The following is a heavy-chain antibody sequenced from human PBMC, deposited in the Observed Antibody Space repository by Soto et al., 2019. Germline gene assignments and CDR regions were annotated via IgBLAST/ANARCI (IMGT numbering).Heavy chain of an antibody. D-gene: IGHD2-2*01. J-gene: IGHJ4*02. V-gene: IGHV3-23*01. CDR2: ISGSGGST. Sequence: GGSLRLSCAASGFTFSSYAMSWVRQAAGKGLEWVAAISGSGGSTYYADSVKGRFTISRDNSKNTLYLQINSLREEDAAVYYCAKEGAVRHKLAYFDYWGQGTLVTVSS. CDR3: AKEGAVRHKLAYFDY. CDR1: GFTFSSYA.